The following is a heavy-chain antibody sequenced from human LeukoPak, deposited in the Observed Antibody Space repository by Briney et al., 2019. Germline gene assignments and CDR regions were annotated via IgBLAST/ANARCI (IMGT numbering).Heavy chain of an antibody. CDR2: ISSSSSYI. CDR3: ARDARMPHTEAQH. D-gene: IGHD2-2*01. J-gene: IGHJ1*01. Sequence: GGSLRLSCAASGFTFGSYSMTWVRQAPGKGPEWVSSISSSSSYIYYADSVKGRFTISRDNAKNSLYLQMNSLRAEDTAVYHCARDARMPHTEAQHWGQGTLVTVSS. CDR1: GFTFGSYS. V-gene: IGHV3-21*01.